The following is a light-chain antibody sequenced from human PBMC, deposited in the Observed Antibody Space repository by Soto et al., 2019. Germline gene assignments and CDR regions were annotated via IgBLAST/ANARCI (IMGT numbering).Light chain of an antibody. J-gene: IGLJ3*02. CDR3: TSYAGSNIWV. CDR2: EVS. V-gene: IGLV2-8*01. CDR1: SSDVGGYNY. Sequence: QSVLTQPPSASGSPGQSVTISCTGTSSDVGGYNYISWYQQYPGKAPKLMIYEVSMRPSGVPDRFSGSKSGKTASLTVSGLQPEDEADYYCTSYAGSNIWVFGGGTKLTVL.